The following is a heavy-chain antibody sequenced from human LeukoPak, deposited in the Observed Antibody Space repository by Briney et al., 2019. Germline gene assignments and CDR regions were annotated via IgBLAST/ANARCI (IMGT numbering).Heavy chain of an antibody. V-gene: IGHV3-53*01. CDR3: ARGGDTSYGHDSFDI. CDR1: GFTVSSNY. D-gene: IGHD5-18*01. J-gene: IGHJ3*02. CDR2: IYSGGST. Sequence: GGSLRLSCAASGFTVSSNYMSWVRQAPGKGLEWVSVIYSGGSTYYADSVKGRFTISRDNSKNTLYLQMNSLRGEDTAVYYCARGGDTSYGHDSFDIWGQGTMVTVSS.